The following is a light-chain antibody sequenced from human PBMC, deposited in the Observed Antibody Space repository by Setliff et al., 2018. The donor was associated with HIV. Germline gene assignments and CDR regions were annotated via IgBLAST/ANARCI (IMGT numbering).Light chain of an antibody. Sequence: QSALAQPASVSGSPGQSITISCTGTSSDVGGYDFVSWYQFHPGRAPRLMIYDVNKRSSGVSNRFSGSKSGDTASLTISGLQAEDEADYYCSSYTTSSTVVFGGGTKVTVL. J-gene: IGLJ2*01. CDR3: SSYTTSSTVV. CDR2: DVN. CDR1: SSDVGGYDF. V-gene: IGLV2-14*03.